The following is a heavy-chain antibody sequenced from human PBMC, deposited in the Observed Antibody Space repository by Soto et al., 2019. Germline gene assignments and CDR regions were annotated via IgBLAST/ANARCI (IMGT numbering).Heavy chain of an antibody. CDR1: GYTFTSYY. J-gene: IGHJ4*02. D-gene: IGHD6-13*01. Sequence: GASVKVSCKASGYTFTSYYMHWVRQAPGQGLEWMGIINPSGGSTSYAQKFQGRVTMTRDTSTSTVYMELSSLRSEDTAVYYCARDALIAIRSSSCYFDYLGQGTLVTVSS. CDR3: ARDALIAIRSSSCYFDY. CDR2: INPSGGST. V-gene: IGHV1-46*01.